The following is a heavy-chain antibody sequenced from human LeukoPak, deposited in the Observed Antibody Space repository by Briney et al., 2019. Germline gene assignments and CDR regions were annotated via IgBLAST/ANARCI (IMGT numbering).Heavy chain of an antibody. D-gene: IGHD3-3*01. CDR1: GFTFSDYY. CDR2: ISYDGGNK. CDR3: AREIAGYDFWSGYFDY. V-gene: IGHV3-30-3*01. Sequence: GGSLRLSCAASGFTFSDYYMSWIRQAPGKGLEWVAVISYDGGNKYYADSVKGRFTISRDNSKNTLYLQMNSLRAEDTAVYYCAREIAGYDFWSGYFDYWGQGTLVTVSS. J-gene: IGHJ4*02.